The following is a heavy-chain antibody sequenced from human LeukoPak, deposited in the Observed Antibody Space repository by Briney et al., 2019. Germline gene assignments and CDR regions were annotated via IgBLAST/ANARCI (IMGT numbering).Heavy chain of an antibody. CDR1: GYTFTING. Sequence: ASVTVSFNASGYTFTINGISWVRQAPGQGLEWMGWISAYNGNTNYAQKLQGRVTITTDTSTSTAYMELRCLRSDDTAVYYCARDGELWFGEQYNWFDRWGQGTLVTVSS. J-gene: IGHJ5*02. D-gene: IGHD3-10*01. CDR3: ARDGELWFGEQYNWFDR. V-gene: IGHV1-18*04. CDR2: ISAYNGNT.